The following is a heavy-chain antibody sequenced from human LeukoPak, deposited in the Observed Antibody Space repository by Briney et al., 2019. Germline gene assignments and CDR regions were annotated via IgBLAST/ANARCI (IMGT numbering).Heavy chain of an antibody. V-gene: IGHV1-69*01. Sequence: SVKVSCKASGGTFSSYAISWVRQAPGQGLEWMGGIIPIFGTANYAQKFQGRVTITADESTSTAYMELSSLRSEDTAVYYCAREVRYCSGGSCYEEEVEYFQHWGQGTLVTVSS. CDR1: GGTFSSYA. CDR2: IIPIFGTA. CDR3: AREVRYCSGGSCYEEEVEYFQH. D-gene: IGHD2-15*01. J-gene: IGHJ1*01.